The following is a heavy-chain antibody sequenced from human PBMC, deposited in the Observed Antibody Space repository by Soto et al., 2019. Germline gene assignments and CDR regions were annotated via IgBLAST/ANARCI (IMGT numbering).Heavy chain of an antibody. CDR2: IYYSGST. J-gene: IGHJ6*02. V-gene: IGHV4-61*01. D-gene: IGHD3-9*01. CDR1: GGSVSSGSYY. CDR3: ARDGILTGYSSYYYYYGMDV. Sequence: SETLSLTCTVSGGSVSSGSYYWSWIRQPPGKGLEWIGYIYYSGSTNYNPSLKSRVTISVDTSKNQFSLKPSSVTAADTAVYYCARDGILTGYSSYYYYYGMDVWGQGTTVTVSS.